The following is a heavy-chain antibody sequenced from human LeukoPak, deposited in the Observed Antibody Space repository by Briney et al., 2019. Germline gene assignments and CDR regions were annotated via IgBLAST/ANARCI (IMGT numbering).Heavy chain of an antibody. CDR1: GFTFSSYA. D-gene: IGHD6-13*01. J-gene: IGHJ4*02. CDR3: ARRTQPYYFDY. CDR2: ISYDGSDK. Sequence: PGGSLRLSCAASGFTFSSYAMHWVRQAPGKGLEWVAVISYDGSDKYYADSVKGRFTISRDNSKNTLYLQMNSLRAEDTAVYYCARRTQPYYFDYWGQGTLVTVSS. V-gene: IGHV3-30*04.